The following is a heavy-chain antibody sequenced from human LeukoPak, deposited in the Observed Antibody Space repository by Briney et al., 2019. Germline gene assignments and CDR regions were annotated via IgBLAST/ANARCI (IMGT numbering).Heavy chain of an antibody. CDR3: ARAYGQLRLGELSYYFDY. CDR2: IYYSGIT. D-gene: IGHD3-16*02. CDR1: GGSISSYY. V-gene: IGHV4-59*01. Sequence: SETLSPTCTVSGGSISSYYWSWIRQPPGKGLEWIGYIYYSGITNYNPSLKSRVTISVDTSKNQFSLKLSSVTAADTAVYYCARAYGQLRLGELSYYFDYWGQGTLVTVSS. J-gene: IGHJ4*02.